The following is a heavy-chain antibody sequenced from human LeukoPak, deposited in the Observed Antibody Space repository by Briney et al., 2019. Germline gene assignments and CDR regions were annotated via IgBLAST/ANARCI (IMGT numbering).Heavy chain of an antibody. Sequence: GGSLRLSCAASGFTFSNYAMSWIRQAPGKGLEWVSGVIVGGVSTYHAESVKGRFTISRDNSKNMLYLQMNSLRAEHTAVYYCAKDLPPYIVVVVAATIDYWGQGTLVTVSS. CDR1: GFTFSNYA. CDR2: VIVGGVST. D-gene: IGHD2-15*01. V-gene: IGHV3-23*01. J-gene: IGHJ4*02. CDR3: AKDLPPYIVVVVAATIDY.